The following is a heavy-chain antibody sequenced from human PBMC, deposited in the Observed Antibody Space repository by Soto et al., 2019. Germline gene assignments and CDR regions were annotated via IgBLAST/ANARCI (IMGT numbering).Heavy chain of an antibody. J-gene: IGHJ4*01. Sequence: ASVKVSCKTSGYSFSRFAMHWVRQAPRQRPEWMGWINTGDGNTVYPQRFQGRITISRDTSATTAYMELSSLRSEDTAVYYCARRTGVAVAGILDYWGQ. D-gene: IGHD6-19*01. V-gene: IGHV1-3*04. CDR3: ARRTGVAVAGILDY. CDR2: INTGDGNT. CDR1: GYSFSRFA.